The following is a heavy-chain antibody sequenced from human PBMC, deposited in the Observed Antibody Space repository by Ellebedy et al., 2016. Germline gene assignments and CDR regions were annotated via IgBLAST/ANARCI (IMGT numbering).Heavy chain of an antibody. Sequence: SETLSLTXAVYGGSFSGYYWSWIRQPPGKGLEWIGEINHSGSTNYNPSLKSRVTISVDTSKNQFSLKLSSVTAADTAVYYCARAMTTVTNEEGWFDPWGQGTLVTVSS. D-gene: IGHD4-17*01. CDR2: INHSGST. J-gene: IGHJ5*02. CDR1: GGSFSGYY. CDR3: ARAMTTVTNEEGWFDP. V-gene: IGHV4-34*01.